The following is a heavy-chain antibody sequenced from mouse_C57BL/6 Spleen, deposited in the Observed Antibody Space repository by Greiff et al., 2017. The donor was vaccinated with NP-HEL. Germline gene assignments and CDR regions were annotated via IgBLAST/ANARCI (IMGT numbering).Heavy chain of an antibody. CDR1: GYTFTSYW. CDR2: IDPSDSYT. CDR3: ALITTVVATRSYWYFDV. V-gene: IGHV1-69*01. Sequence: VQLQQPGAELVMPGASVKLSCKASGYTFTSYWMHWVKQRPGQGLEWIGEIDPSDSYTNYNQKFKGKSTLTVDKSSSTAYMRLSSLTSEDSAVYYCALITTVVATRSYWYFDVWGTGTTVTVSS. D-gene: IGHD1-1*01. J-gene: IGHJ1*03.